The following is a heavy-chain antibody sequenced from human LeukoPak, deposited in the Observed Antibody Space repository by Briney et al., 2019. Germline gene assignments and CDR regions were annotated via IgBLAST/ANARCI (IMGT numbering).Heavy chain of an antibody. CDR1: GYSISSGYY. Sequence: PSETLSLTCTVSGYSISSGYYWGWIRQPPGKGLEWIGSIYHSGSTYYNPSLKSRVTISVDTSKNQFSLKLSSVTAADTAVYYCAREGDSSGYYYYYYMDVWGKGTTVTVSS. J-gene: IGHJ6*03. V-gene: IGHV4-38-2*02. CDR3: AREGDSSGYYYYYYMDV. CDR2: IYHSGST. D-gene: IGHD3-22*01.